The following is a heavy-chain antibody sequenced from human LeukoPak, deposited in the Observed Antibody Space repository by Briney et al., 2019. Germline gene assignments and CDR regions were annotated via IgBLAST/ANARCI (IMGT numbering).Heavy chain of an antibody. J-gene: IGHJ5*02. CDR1: GYTFTSYG. CDR3: ARDFWSGSQWFDP. Sequence: RASVKVSCKASGYTFTSYGIRWVRQAPGQGLEWMGWISAYNGNTNYAQKLQGRVTMTTDTSTSTAYMELRSLRSDDTAVYYCARDFWSGSQWFDPWGQGTLVTVSS. D-gene: IGHD3-3*01. V-gene: IGHV1-18*01. CDR2: ISAYNGNT.